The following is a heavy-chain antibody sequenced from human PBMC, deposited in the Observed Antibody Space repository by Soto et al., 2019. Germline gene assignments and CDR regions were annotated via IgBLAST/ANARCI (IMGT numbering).Heavy chain of an antibody. CDR2: ISAYNGNT. D-gene: IGHD1-26*01. CDR3: AREYSGSYYDYYGMDV. V-gene: IGHV1-18*04. Sequence: ASVKVSCKASGYTFTSYGISWVRQAPGQGLEWMGWISAYNGNTNHAQKLQGRVTMTTDTSTSTAYMELRSLRSDDTAVYYCAREYSGSYYDYYGMDVWGQGTTVTVSS. J-gene: IGHJ6*02. CDR1: GYTFTSYG.